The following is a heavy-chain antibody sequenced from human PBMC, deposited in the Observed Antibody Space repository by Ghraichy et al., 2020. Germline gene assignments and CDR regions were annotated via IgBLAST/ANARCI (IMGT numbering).Heavy chain of an antibody. CDR1: GFTFSSHA. J-gene: IGHJ4*02. D-gene: IGHD6-19*01. CDR3: TKDQDSSGWYLVLDY. Sequence: GGSLRLSCVASGFTFSSHAMGWVRQAPGRGLEWVSAISGSGGSTYYADSVKGRFTISRDNSKNTLYLQMNSLRAEDTAVYYCTKDQDSSGWYLVLDYWGQGTLVTVSS. V-gene: IGHV3-23*01. CDR2: ISGSGGST.